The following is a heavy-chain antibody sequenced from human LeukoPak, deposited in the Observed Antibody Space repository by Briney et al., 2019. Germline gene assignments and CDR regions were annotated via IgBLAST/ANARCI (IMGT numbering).Heavy chain of an antibody. J-gene: IGHJ6*02. D-gene: IGHD3-10*01. CDR3: AVLLWFGELPGMDV. V-gene: IGHV4-39*01. CDR2: IYYSGST. CDR1: GSSISSSSYY. Sequence: SETLSLTCTVSGSSISSSSYYWGWIRQPPGKGLEWIGSIYYSGSTYYNPSLKSRVTISVDTSKNQFSLKLSSVTAADTAVYYCAVLLWFGELPGMDVWGQGTTVTVSS.